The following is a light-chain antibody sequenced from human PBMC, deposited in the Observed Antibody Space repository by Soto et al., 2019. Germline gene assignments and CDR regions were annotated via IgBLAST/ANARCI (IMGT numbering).Light chain of an antibody. J-gene: IGKJ5*01. V-gene: IGKV3-20*01. CDR2: DTS. CDR1: QSISSK. CDR3: QQYGSSPIT. Sequence: EIFMTQSPATLSLSPWERATLSCWASQSISSKLAWYQHRPGQAPRLLIYDTSTRAAGIPDRFSGSGSGTDFTLTISRLEPEDFAVYYCQQYGSSPITFGQGTRLEIK.